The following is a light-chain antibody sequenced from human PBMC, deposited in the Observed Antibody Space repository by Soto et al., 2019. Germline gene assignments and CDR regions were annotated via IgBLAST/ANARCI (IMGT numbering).Light chain of an antibody. Sequence: DIQMTQSPSTLSASAGDRVTITCRARQSISRWLAWYQQKPGKAPKLLIYKASSLESGVPSRFSGSGSGTEFTLTISSLQPDDFATYYCQQYKTYSLTFGQGTKVEIK. CDR1: QSISRW. J-gene: IGKJ1*01. CDR3: QQYKTYSLT. V-gene: IGKV1-5*03. CDR2: KAS.